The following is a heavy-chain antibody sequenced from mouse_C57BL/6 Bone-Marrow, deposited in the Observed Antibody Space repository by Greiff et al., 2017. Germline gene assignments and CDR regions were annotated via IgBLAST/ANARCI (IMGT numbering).Heavy chain of an antibody. J-gene: IGHJ3*01. Sequence: EVQGVESGGGLVQPKGSLKLSCAASGFSFNTYAMNWVRQAPGKGLEWVARIRSKSNNYATYYADSVKDRFTISRDDSESMLYLQMNNLKTEDTAMYYCVRPEGLYVPWFAYWGQGTLVTVSA. V-gene: IGHV10-1*01. CDR2: IRSKSNNYAT. CDR1: GFSFNTYA. D-gene: IGHD2-12*01. CDR3: VRPEGLYVPWFAY.